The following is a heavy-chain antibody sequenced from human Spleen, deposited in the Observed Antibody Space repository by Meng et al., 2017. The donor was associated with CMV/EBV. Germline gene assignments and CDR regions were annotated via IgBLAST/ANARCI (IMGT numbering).Heavy chain of an antibody. Sequence: CAASGFTFSSYDMTWFRQAPGKGLEWVAGIIGGGTMTYYADSVKGRFTISRDNSKNTLSLQMNSLRAEDTAVYYCAKDPPVVTVEPHWGQGTLVTVSS. CDR1: GFTFSSYD. J-gene: IGHJ4*02. CDR2: IIGGGTMT. CDR3: AKDPPVVTVEPH. V-gene: IGHV3-23*01. D-gene: IGHD2-21*02.